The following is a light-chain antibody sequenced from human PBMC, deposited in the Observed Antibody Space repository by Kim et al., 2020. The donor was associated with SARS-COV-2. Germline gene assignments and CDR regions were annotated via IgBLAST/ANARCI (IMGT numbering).Light chain of an antibody. V-gene: IGLV4-69*01. CDR1: SAHSSDA. CDR3: QTWGTGIVV. J-gene: IGLJ2*01. CDR2: LNSDGSH. Sequence: AAVKLTGTLSSAHSSDAIAWHQQQPEKGPRYLMKLNSDGSHSKGDGIPDRFSGSSSGAERYLTISSLQSEDEADYYCQTWGTGIVVFGGGTQLTVL.